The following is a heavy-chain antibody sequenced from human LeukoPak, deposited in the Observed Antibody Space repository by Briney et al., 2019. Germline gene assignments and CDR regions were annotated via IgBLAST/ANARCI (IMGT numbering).Heavy chain of an antibody. J-gene: IGHJ4*02. CDR3: ARDTLSDYYDNSGPSGY. D-gene: IGHD3-22*01. CDR2: IYYSGST. V-gene: IGHV4-31*03. Sequence: TSSQTLSLTCTVSGGSISSGGYYWSWIRQHPGKGLEWIGYIYYSGSTYYNPSLKSRVTISVDTSKNQFSLKLSSVTAADTAVYYCARDTLSDYYDNSGPSGYWGQGTLVTVSS. CDR1: GGSISSGGYY.